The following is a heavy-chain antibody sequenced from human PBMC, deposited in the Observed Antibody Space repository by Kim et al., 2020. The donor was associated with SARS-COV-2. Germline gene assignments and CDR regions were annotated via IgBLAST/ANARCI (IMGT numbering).Heavy chain of an antibody. Sequence: TSYAYNVKGQFTIARDNSKSKVYLQMNSRRAEDTAIYYCGKGILWRGAFDIWGQGTMVTVSS. J-gene: IGHJ3*02. CDR2: T. V-gene: IGHV3-23*01. D-gene: IGHD6-13*01. CDR3: GKGILWRGAFDI.